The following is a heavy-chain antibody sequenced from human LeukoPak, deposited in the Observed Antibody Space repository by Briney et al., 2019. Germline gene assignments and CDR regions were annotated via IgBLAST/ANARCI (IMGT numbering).Heavy chain of an antibody. V-gene: IGHV3-23*01. D-gene: IGHD2-15*01. CDR1: GFTFSSYG. Sequence: GGSLRLSCAASGFTFSSYGMSWVRQAPGKGLEWVSAISGSDGSTYYADSVKGRFTISRDNSKNTLYLQMNSLRTEDTAVHYCAREGYCSGGSCPDAFDIWGQGTMVTVSS. CDR2: ISGSDGST. CDR3: AREGYCSGGSCPDAFDI. J-gene: IGHJ3*02.